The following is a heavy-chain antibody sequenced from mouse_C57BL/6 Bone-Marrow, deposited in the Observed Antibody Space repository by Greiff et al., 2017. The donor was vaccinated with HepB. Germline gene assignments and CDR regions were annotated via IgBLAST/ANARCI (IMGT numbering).Heavy chain of an antibody. D-gene: IGHD2-2*01. J-gene: IGHJ4*01. CDR3: ATMVTTLYYAMDY. CDR1: GYTFTSYW. Sequence: QVQLQQPGAELVKPGASVKLSCKASGYTFTSYWMHWVKQRPGQGLEWIGMIHPNSGSTNYNEKFKSKATLTVDKSSSTAYMQLSSLTSEDSAVYYCATMVTTLYYAMDYWGQGTSVTVAS. V-gene: IGHV1-64*01. CDR2: IHPNSGST.